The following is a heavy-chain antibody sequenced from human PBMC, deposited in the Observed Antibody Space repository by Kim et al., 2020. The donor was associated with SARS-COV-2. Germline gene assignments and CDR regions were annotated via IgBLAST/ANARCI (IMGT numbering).Heavy chain of an antibody. J-gene: IGHJ4*01. Sequence: GRSLRLSCAASGFTFSSYAMHWVRQAPGKGLEWVAVISYDGSNKYYADSVKGRFTISRDNSKNTLYLQMNSLRAEDTAVYYCARDGNSGSYVGGAFDYWG. V-gene: IGHV3-30-3*01. CDR2: ISYDGSNK. CDR1: GFTFSSYA. CDR3: ARDGNSGSYVGGAFDY. D-gene: IGHD1-26*01.